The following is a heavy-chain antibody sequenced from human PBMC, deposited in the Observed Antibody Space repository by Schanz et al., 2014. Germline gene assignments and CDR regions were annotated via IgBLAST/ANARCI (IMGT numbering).Heavy chain of an antibody. J-gene: IGHJ6*02. CDR3: ARQRSYFYAMDV. CDR1: GFTFSGYW. V-gene: IGHV3-7*03. CDR2: IKLDGSEK. Sequence: EVQLVESGGGLVQPGGSLRLSCAASGFTFSGYWMSWVRQAPGEGLVLVANIKLDGSEKYYVDSVKGRFTLSRDNAKNSMYLQMNSLRAEDTAVYYCARQRSYFYAMDVWGQGTLVTVSS.